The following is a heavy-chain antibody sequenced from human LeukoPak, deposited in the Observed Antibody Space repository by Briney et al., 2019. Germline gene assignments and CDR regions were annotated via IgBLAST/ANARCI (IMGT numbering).Heavy chain of an antibody. Sequence: SVKVSCKASGGTFSSYAISWVRQAPGQGLEWMGGIIPIFGTANYAQKFQGRVTITADESTSTVYMELSSLRSEDTAVYYCARVWDGYNYFDYWGQGTLVTVSS. CDR3: ARVWDGYNYFDY. CDR2: IIPIFGTA. CDR1: GGTFSSYA. D-gene: IGHD5-24*01. J-gene: IGHJ4*02. V-gene: IGHV1-69*13.